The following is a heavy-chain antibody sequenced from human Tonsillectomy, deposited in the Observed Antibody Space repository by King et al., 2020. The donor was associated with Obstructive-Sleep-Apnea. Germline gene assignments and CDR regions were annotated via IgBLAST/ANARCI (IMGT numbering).Heavy chain of an antibody. CDR1: RFTFINYG. V-gene: IGHV3-30*02. D-gene: IGHD3-10*01. Sequence: QLVQSGGGVVQPGRSLTLSCEASRFTFINYGMHWLRQFPGKGLEWVASIRYDGNYHSYADSVWGRFTISRDNSRSTLSLQMNSLRSDDTAVYFCAKARLSKLRSPVGDMDVWGRGTTVTVSS. CDR2: IRYDGNYH. CDR3: AKARLSKLRSPVGDMDV. J-gene: IGHJ6*02.